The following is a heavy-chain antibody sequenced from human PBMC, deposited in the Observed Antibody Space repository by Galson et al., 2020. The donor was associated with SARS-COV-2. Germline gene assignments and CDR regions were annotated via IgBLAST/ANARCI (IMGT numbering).Heavy chain of an antibody. Sequence: ASETLSLTCTVSGGSISTNNCFWGWIRQPPGKGLEWIGSIYYGGTTYYNPSLKSRLTISMDTSKNQFSLNLSSVTAADTAVYYCSRDEGYGSSWSIVGPLDHWGQGTLVTVSS. CDR2: IYYGGTT. J-gene: IGHJ4*02. CDR3: SRDEGYGSSWSIVGPLDH. CDR1: GGSISTNNCF. D-gene: IGHD6-13*01. V-gene: IGHV4-39*07.